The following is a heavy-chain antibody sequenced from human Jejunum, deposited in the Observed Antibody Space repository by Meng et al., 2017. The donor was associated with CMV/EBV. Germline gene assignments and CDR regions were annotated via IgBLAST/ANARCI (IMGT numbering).Heavy chain of an antibody. D-gene: IGHD2-21*02. J-gene: IGHJ4*02. CDR2: IYGGGSTK. CDR3: AKDTVPDSRFKFDH. Sequence: SGFVFSGYSMNWVRLAPGKGLEWVSIIYGGGSTKIYADSVKGRFTISRDDSKNMLYLQMDSLRVEDTALYFCAKDTVPDSRFKFDHWGRGTLVTVSS. CDR1: GFVFSGYS. V-gene: IGHV3-23*03.